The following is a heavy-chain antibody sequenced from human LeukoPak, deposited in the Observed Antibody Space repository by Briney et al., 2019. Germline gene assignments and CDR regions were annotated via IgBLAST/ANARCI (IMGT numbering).Heavy chain of an antibody. CDR1: GGSISSGSYY. CDR2: IYTSGST. D-gene: IGHD2/OR15-2a*01. CDR3: ARDQIALRAFGI. J-gene: IGHJ3*02. Sequence: SETLSLTCTVSGGSISSGSYYWSWIRQPAGKGLEWIGRIYTSGSTNYNPSLKSRVTMSVDKSKDQFSLKLSSVTAADTAVYYCARDQIALRAFGIWGQGTMVTVSS. V-gene: IGHV4-61*02.